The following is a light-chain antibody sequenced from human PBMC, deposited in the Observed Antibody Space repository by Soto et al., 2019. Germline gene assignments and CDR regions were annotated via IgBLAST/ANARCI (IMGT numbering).Light chain of an antibody. CDR1: SSNIGTNS. Sequence: QSVLTQPPSVSAAPGQKVTISCSGSSSNIGTNSVSWYQHLPGTAPKLLIYDNNKQPSGIPDRFSGSKSGTSATLGISGLQTGDEAHYYCGTWDSRLSVGVFGGGTQLIV. CDR3: GTWDSRLSVGV. CDR2: DNN. V-gene: IGLV1-51*01. J-gene: IGLJ3*02.